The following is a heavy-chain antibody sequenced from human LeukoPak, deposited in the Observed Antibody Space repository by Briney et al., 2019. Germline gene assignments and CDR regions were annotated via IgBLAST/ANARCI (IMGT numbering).Heavy chain of an antibody. V-gene: IGHV1-69*13. CDR2: IIPIFGTA. CDR3: ARGILRYCSSSTCFGDYYYYMDV. J-gene: IGHJ6*03. Sequence: SVKVSCKASGGTFSSYAISWVRQAPGQGLEWMGGIIPIFGTANYAQKFQGRVTITADESTSTAYMELSSLRSEDTAVYYCARGILRYCSSSTCFGDYYYYMDVWGKGTTVTISS. D-gene: IGHD2-2*01. CDR1: GGTFSSYA.